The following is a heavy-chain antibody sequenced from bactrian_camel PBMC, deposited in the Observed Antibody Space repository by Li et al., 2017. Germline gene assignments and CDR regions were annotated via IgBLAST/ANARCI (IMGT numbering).Heavy chain of an antibody. V-gene: IGHV3S40*01. CDR2: IDSYSRSL. Sequence: VQLVESGGGSVQAGGSLRLSCAASGFSFGDSSMRWIRQAPGKGFEWVSSIDSYSRSLNYGDSVKGRFTISRDNARNTLYLQMNSLKPEDTAMYYCAADFFPCTVVLGPRRRNYWGQGTQVTVS. CDR1: GFSFGDSS. D-gene: IGHD6*01. CDR3: AADFFPCTVVLGPRRRNY. J-gene: IGHJ4*01.